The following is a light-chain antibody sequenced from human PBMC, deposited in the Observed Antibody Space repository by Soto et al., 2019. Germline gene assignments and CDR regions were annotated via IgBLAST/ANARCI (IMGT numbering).Light chain of an antibody. Sequence: QSALTQPASVSGSPGQTITSSCTGTSSDVGSYNFVSWFQQHPGKVPKLIIYEGTERPSGVSNRFSASKSGNTASLTISGLQPEDEADYYCCSYAGPSTIFGGGTKLTVL. CDR2: EGT. V-gene: IGLV2-23*01. CDR3: CSYAGPSTI. J-gene: IGLJ2*01. CDR1: SSDVGSYNF.